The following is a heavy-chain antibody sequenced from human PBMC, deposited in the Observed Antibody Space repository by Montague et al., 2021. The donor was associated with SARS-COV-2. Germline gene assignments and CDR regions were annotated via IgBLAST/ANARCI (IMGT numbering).Heavy chain of an antibody. J-gene: IGHJ5*02. CDR2: ISSSSRYT. Sequence: SLRLSCAASGFTFSDYYMSWIRQAPGKGLEWVSYISSSSRYTNYADSVKGRFTISRDNAKNSLYLQMNSLRAEDTDVYYCAGDDGVVRNWFDPWGQGTLVTVSS. D-gene: IGHD3-10*01. CDR1: GFTFSDYY. CDR3: AGDDGVVRNWFDP. V-gene: IGHV3-11*05.